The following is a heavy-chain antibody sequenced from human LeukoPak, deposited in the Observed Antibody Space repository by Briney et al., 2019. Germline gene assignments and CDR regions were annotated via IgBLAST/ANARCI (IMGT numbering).Heavy chain of an antibody. CDR3: TRVSSGYYDFDY. V-gene: IGHV3-21*04. Sequence: GGSLRLSCAASAFTFSSYTMNWVRQAPGKGLEWVSSISSSSSYIYYAGSVKGRFTISRDNSKNTLYLQMNSLRAEDTAVYYCTRVSSGYYDFDYWGQGTLVTVSS. D-gene: IGHD3-22*01. CDR2: ISSSSSYI. J-gene: IGHJ4*02. CDR1: AFTFSSYT.